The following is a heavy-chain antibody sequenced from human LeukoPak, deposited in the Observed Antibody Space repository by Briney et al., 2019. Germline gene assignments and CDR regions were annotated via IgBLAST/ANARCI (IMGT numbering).Heavy chain of an antibody. D-gene: IGHD3-22*01. CDR1: GFTFSDYY. CDR3: ARSEISDSSGYYNAY. Sequence: GGSLRLSCAASGFTFSDYYMSWIRQAPGKGLEWVSYISSSGSTIYYADSVKGRFTISRDNAKNSLYLQMDSLRAEDTAVYYCARSEISDSSGYYNAYWGQGTLVTVSS. CDR2: ISSSGSTI. V-gene: IGHV3-11*01. J-gene: IGHJ4*02.